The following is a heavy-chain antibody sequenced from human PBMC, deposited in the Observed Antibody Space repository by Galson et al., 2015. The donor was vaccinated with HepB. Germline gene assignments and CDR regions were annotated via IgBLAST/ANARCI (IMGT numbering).Heavy chain of an antibody. CDR3: TGTPTDGSSSWYAPFDF. Sequence: SETLSLTCTVPGDSISSNRYYWGWIRQPPGKGLEWIGIIYYSGTTYYNPSLRSRVTISVDTSKNQFSLKLSSVTASDAAVYYCTGTPTDGSSSWYAPFDFWGPGTLVTVSS. V-gene: IGHV4-39*01. D-gene: IGHD6-13*01. CDR2: IYYSGTT. J-gene: IGHJ4*02. CDR1: GDSISSNRYY.